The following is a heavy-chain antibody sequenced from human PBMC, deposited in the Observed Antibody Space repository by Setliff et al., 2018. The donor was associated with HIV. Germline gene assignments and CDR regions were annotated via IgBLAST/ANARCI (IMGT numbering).Heavy chain of an antibody. V-gene: IGHV3-7*01. CDR2: IDRDGSET. CDR3: ARDSRIAAANSASFDF. Sequence: GGSLRLSCVASRFTFNDYWMSWVRQAPGKGLEWVANIDRDGSETNYVDSVKGRFTISRDNAKNSLYLQMNSLRVEDTAVYYCARDSRIAAANSASFDFWGQGTLVTVSS. J-gene: IGHJ4*02. CDR1: RFTFNDYW. D-gene: IGHD6-13*01.